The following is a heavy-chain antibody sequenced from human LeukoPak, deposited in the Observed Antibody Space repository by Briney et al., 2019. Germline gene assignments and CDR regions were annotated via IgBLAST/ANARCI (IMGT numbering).Heavy chain of an antibody. D-gene: IGHD3-10*01. CDR1: GFTFSSYA. CDR3: ARLGCYYGSGSYYQGGSYYFDY. J-gene: IGHJ4*02. Sequence: GGSLRLSCAASGFTFSSYAMHWVRQAPGKGLEGVAVISYDGSNKYYADSVKGRFTISRDNSKNTLYLQMNSLRAEDTAVYYCARLGCYYGSGSYYQGGSYYFDYWGQGTLVTVSS. V-gene: IGHV3-30*04. CDR2: ISYDGSNK.